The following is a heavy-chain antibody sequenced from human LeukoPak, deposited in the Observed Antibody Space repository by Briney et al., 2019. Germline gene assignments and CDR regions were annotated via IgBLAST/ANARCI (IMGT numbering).Heavy chain of an antibody. CDR2: IYSSGNT. CDR1: GGSISSYY. J-gene: IGHJ4*02. V-gene: IGHV4-4*07. D-gene: IGHD5-12*01. CDR3: ARGATWAGGYFDY. Sequence: PSETLSLTCSVSGGSISSYYWSWIRQPAGKGLEWIGRIYSSGNTDYNPSLKSRVTMSVDTSKNQFSLKLSSVTAADTAVYYCARGATWAGGYFDYWGQGTLVTVSS.